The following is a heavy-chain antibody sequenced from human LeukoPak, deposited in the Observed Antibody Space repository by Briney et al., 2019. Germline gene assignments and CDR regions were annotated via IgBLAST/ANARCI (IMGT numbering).Heavy chain of an antibody. D-gene: IGHD2-2*01. CDR1: GFTFSSYG. CDR2: TSGSGGST. CDR3: AKDIVVVPAALFDY. V-gene: IGHV3-23*01. J-gene: IGHJ4*02. Sequence: QPGGSLRLSCAASGFTFSSYGMSWVRQAPGKGLEWVSATSGSGGSTYYADSVKGRFTISRDNSKNTLYLQMNSLRAEDTAVYYCAKDIVVVPAALFDYWGQGTLVTVSS.